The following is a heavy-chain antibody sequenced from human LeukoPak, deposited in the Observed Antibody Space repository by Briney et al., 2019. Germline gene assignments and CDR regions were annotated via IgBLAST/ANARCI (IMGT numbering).Heavy chain of an antibody. CDR3: AGVSGSQLLFSIDY. V-gene: IGHV4-4*02. CDR2: IYHSGST. Sequence: SETLSLTCAVSGGSISSSNWWSWVRQPPGKGLEWIGEIYHSGSTNYNPSLKSRVTISVDKSKNQFSLKLSSVTAADTAVYYCAGVSGSQLLFSIDYWGQGTLVTVSS. CDR1: GGSISSSNW. D-gene: IGHD2-2*01. J-gene: IGHJ4*02.